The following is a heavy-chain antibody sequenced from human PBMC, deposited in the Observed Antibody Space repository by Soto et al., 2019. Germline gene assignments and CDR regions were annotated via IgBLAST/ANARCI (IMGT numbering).Heavy chain of an antibody. V-gene: IGHV3-9*01. CDR2: ISWNSDRK. D-gene: IGHD3-10*01. J-gene: IGHJ4*02. CDR3: PYGSGSYNY. Sequence: EVQLVESGGVLVQPGRSLRLSCAASGFTFDESGMHWVRQAPGKGLEWVSGISWNSDRKGYADSVKGRFTISRDNAKNSLYLQMNSLRVDDTDLYYCPYGSGSYNYWGQGTLVTVSS. CDR1: GFTFDESG.